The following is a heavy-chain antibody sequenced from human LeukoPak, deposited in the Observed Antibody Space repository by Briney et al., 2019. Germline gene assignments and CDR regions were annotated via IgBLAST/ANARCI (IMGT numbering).Heavy chain of an antibody. CDR3: ARAQAVAGYFDY. CDR1: GDSISSADYY. D-gene: IGHD6-19*01. V-gene: IGHV3-11*04. Sequence: LSLTCTVSGDSISSADYYWTWIRQAPGKGLEWVSYISSSGSTIYYADSVKGRFTISRDNAKNSLYLQMNSLRAEDTAVYYCARAQAVAGYFDYWGQGTLVTVSS. CDR2: ISSSGSTI. J-gene: IGHJ4*02.